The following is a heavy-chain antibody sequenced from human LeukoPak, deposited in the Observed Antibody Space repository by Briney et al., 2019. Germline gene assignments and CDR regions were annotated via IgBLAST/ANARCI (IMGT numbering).Heavy chain of an antibody. Sequence: PSETLSLTCAVSGGSISSSNWWSWVRQTPGKGLEWIGDIYHSGSTNYNPSLKSRITISVDKSKNQFSLKLRSVTAADTAVYYCVRYGDTTGDYWGQGTLVTVSS. J-gene: IGHJ4*02. CDR1: GGSISSSNW. V-gene: IGHV4-4*02. CDR2: IYHSGST. CDR3: VRYGDTTGDY. D-gene: IGHD3-9*01.